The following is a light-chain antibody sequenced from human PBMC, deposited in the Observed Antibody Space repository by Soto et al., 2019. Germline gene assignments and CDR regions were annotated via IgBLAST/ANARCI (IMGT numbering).Light chain of an antibody. J-gene: IGKJ4*01. CDR1: QTVSSN. V-gene: IGKV3-15*01. CDR2: DAS. CDR3: QQYSNWLT. Sequence: EIVMTQSPDALAVYPGEGATLSCRASQTVSSNLAWYQQKPGQAPRLLIYDASTRATGIPARFSGSGSGTEFPLIISSLQSEDFAVYYCQQYSNWLTVGGWTKVEIK.